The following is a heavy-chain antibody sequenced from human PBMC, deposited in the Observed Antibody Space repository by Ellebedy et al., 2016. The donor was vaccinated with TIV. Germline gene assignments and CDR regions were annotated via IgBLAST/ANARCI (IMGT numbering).Heavy chain of an antibody. CDR3: AKGALTMVRGLIDY. CDR2: ISGSGGST. CDR1: GFTFSNYA. Sequence: GESLKISCAASGFTFSNYAMHWVRQAAAKGLAWVSAISGSGGSTYYAYSVKGRFTISRDNSKNTLYLQMNSLRAEDTAVYYCAKGALTMVRGLIDYWGQGTLVTVSS. V-gene: IGHV3-23*01. D-gene: IGHD3-10*01. J-gene: IGHJ4*02.